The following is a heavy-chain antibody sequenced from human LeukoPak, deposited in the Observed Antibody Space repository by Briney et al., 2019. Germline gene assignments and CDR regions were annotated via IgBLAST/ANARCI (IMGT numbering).Heavy chain of an antibody. D-gene: IGHD1-26*01. CDR2: ISYDGSNK. Sequence: PGGSLRLSCAASGFTSSSYGMHWVRQAPGKGLEWVAVISYDGSNKYYADSVKGRFTISRDNSKNTLYLQMNSLRAEDTAVYYCAKMGARLYCYYYGMDVWGQGTTVTVSS. V-gene: IGHV3-30*18. CDR3: AKMGARLYCYYYGMDV. CDR1: GFTSSSYG. J-gene: IGHJ6*02.